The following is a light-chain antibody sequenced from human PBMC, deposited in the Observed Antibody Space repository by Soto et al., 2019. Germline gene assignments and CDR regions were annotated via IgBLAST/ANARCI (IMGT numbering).Light chain of an antibody. J-gene: IGKJ4*01. CDR1: QNIKKY. Sequence: DIQMTQSPSSLSASVGDRVTITCRASQNIKKYLNWYQQKPGKAPNLLIYTASSLQVGLPSRFSGSGSGTDFTLTISSLQPEDFAIYYCQQYKNYPLTFGGGTKVDIK. CDR3: QQYKNYPLT. CDR2: TAS. V-gene: IGKV1-39*01.